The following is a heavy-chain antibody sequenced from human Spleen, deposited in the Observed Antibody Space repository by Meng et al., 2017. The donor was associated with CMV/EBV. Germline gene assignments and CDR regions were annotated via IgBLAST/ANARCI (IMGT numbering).Heavy chain of an antibody. D-gene: IGHD4-23*01. CDR3: ASEVVTSRGFDY. J-gene: IGHJ4*02. CDR2: INHSGST. CDR1: GGAFSGYY. Sequence: QVPLQQWGAGLFKPSETLSLTCAGYGGAFSGYYWSWIRQPPGKGLEWIGEINHSGSTNYNPSLKSRVTISVDTSKNQFSLKLSSVTAADTAVYYCASEVVTSRGFDYWGQGTLVTVSS. V-gene: IGHV4-34*01.